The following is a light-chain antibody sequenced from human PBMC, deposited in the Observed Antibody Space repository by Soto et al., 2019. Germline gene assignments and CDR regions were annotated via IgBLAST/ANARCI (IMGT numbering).Light chain of an antibody. J-gene: IGKJ4*01. Sequence: EIVLTQSPATLSLSPGERATLSCRASQRVSSYLAWYQQKPGQAPRLLIYDASNRATGIPARFSGSGSGTDFTLTISSLEPEDFVVYYCQQRSNWLLTFGGGTKVEIK. CDR1: QRVSSY. CDR2: DAS. CDR3: QQRSNWLLT. V-gene: IGKV3-11*01.